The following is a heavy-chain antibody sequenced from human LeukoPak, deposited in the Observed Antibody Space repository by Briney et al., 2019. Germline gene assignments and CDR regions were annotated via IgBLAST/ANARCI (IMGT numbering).Heavy chain of an antibody. CDR3: ASHKGF. V-gene: IGHV4-61*07. Sequence: KGLEWIGYIYYSGSPNYNPSLKSRVTMSVDTSKNQFSLKLSSVTAADTAVYYCASHKGFWGQGTLVTVSS. J-gene: IGHJ4*02. CDR2: IYYSGSP.